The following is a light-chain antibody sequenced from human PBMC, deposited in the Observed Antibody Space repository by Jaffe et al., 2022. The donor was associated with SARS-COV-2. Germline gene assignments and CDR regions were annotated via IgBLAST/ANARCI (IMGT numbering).Light chain of an antibody. Sequence: QPVLTQPPSASGTPGQRVTISCSGSRSNIGNNIVNWYQQLPGTAPKLLIHSNNQRPSGVPDRFSGSKSGTSASLAISGLQSEDEADYYCAAWDDSLNGVVFGGGTKLTVL. V-gene: IGLV1-44*01. CDR2: SNN. CDR3: AAWDDSLNGVV. CDR1: RSNIGNNI. J-gene: IGLJ2*01.